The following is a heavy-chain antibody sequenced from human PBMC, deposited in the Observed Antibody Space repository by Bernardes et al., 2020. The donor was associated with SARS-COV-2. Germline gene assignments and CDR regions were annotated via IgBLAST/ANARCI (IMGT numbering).Heavy chain of an antibody. J-gene: IGHJ6*02. CDR3: ARHKPYDFWSGYYDRYYYYYYGMDV. CDR1: GGSISSYY. D-gene: IGHD3-3*01. Sequence: ETLSLTCTVSGGSISSYYWSWIRQPPGKGLEWIGYIYYSGSTNYNPSLKSRVTISVDTSKNQFSLKLSSVTAADTAVYYCARHKPYDFWSGYYDRYYYYYYGMDVWGQGTTVTVSS. V-gene: IGHV4-59*08. CDR2: IYYSGST.